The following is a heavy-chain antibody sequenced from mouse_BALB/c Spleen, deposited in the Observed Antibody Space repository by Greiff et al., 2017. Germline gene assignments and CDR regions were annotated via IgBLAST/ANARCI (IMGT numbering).Heavy chain of an antibody. Sequence: LQQPGSELVRPGASVKLSCKASGYTFTSYWMHWVKQRPGQGLEWIGNIYPGSGSTNYDEKFKSKATLTVDTSSSTAYMQLSSLTSEDSAVYYCSRSMGYGSPFAYWGQGTLVTVAA. J-gene: IGHJ3*01. V-gene: IGHV1S22*01. D-gene: IGHD1-1*02. CDR3: SRSMGYGSPFAY. CDR2: IYPGSGST. CDR1: GYTFTSYW.